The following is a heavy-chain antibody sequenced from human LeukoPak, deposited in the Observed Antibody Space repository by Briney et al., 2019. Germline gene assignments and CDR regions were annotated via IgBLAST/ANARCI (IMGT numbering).Heavy chain of an antibody. J-gene: IGHJ6*02. Sequence: GGSLRLSCAASGFTFSSYGMHWVRQAPGKGLEGVAVISYDGSNKYYADSVKGRFTISRDNSKNTLYLQMNSLRAEDTAVYYCAKERATTVTTTDFYYYYGMDVWGQGTTVTVSS. CDR1: GFTFSSYG. CDR2: ISYDGSNK. CDR3: AKERATTVTTTDFYYYYGMDV. V-gene: IGHV3-30*18. D-gene: IGHD4-17*01.